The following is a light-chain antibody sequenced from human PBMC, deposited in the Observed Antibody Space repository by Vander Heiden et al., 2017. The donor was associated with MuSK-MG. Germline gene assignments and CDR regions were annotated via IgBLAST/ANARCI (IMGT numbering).Light chain of an antibody. J-gene: IGKJ1*01. V-gene: IGKV1-39*01. Sequence: DLHMTQSPSSLSASIGDRVTIACRASESIDHHLNWYQQKPGKAPKVLIYTASSLQSAVPSRFRGSGSGTNFTLSISGLQPEDFATYYCQQSWSARWTFGQGTKVEVK. CDR3: QQSWSARWT. CDR2: TAS. CDR1: ESIDHH.